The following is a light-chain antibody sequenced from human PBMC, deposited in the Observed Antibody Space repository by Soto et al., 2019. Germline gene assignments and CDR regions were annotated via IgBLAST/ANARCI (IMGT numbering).Light chain of an antibody. CDR1: ESVGSN. CDR2: GPF. V-gene: IGKV3-15*01. CDR3: QLYTNWPRWT. Sequence: IVLTQSPAAVSLSEGERATLSCRASESVGSNYLAWYQQNPGQPPRLLMYGPFTRVAGVPARFSGSASGTEFTLTISSSLSEDFAVYYCQLYTNWPRWTFGQGTKVDIK. J-gene: IGKJ1*01.